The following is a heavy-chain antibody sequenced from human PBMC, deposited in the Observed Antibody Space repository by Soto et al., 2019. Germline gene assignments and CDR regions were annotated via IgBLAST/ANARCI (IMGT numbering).Heavy chain of an antibody. CDR2: IYPGDSDT. D-gene: IGHD6-13*01. V-gene: IGHV5-51*01. CDR3: ARTSAAGKYYDGMDV. J-gene: IGHJ6*02. Sequence: GESLKISCKGSGYSFTSYWIGWVRQMPGKGLEWMGIIYPGDSDTRYSPSFQGQVTISADKSISTASLQWSSLKASDTAMYYCARTSAAGKYYDGMDVWGQGTTVTVSS. CDR1: GYSFTSYW.